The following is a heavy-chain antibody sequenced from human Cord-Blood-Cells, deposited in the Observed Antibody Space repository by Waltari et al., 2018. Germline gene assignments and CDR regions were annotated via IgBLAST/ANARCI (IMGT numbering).Heavy chain of an antibody. Sequence: QVQLVECGGGVVQPGRYLRLSCAASGFTFSSYAMHWVRQAPGKGLEWVAVISYDGSNKYYAESVKGRFTISRDNSKNTLYLQMNSLRAEDTAVYYCAREGGGATFDYWGQGTLVTVSS. CDR1: GFTFSSYA. D-gene: IGHD1-26*01. V-gene: IGHV3-30-3*01. J-gene: IGHJ4*02. CDR2: ISYDGSNK. CDR3: AREGGGATFDY.